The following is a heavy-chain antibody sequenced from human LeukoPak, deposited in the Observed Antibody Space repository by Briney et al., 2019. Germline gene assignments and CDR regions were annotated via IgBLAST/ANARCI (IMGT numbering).Heavy chain of an antibody. CDR2: ISGNGANT. J-gene: IGHJ5*02. D-gene: IGHD1-1*01. Sequence: GSLRLSCAASGFSFSNYAMSWVRQAPGKGLEWVSSISGNGANTYYADSVKGRFTISRDSSKNTLYLQMNSLRAEDTAVYYCAKGAYPDRYTCFDPWGQGTQVTVSS. V-gene: IGHV3-23*01. CDR3: AKGAYPDRYTCFDP. CDR1: GFSFSNYA.